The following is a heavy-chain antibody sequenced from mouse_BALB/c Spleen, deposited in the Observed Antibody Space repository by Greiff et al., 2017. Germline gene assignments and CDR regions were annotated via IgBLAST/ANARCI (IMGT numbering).Heavy chain of an antibody. CDR1: GFTFSSYA. CDR2: ISSGGSYT. J-gene: IGHJ1*01. V-gene: IGHV5-9-4*01. Sequence: EVKVEESGGGLVKPGGSLKLSCAASGFTFSSYAMSWVRQSPEKRLEWVAEISSGGSYTYYPDTVTGRFTISRDNAKNTLYLEMSSLRSEDTAMYYCARGNWYFDVWGAGTTVTVSS. CDR3: ARGNWYFDV.